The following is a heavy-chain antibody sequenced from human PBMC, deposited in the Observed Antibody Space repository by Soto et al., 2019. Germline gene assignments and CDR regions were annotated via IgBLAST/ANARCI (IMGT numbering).Heavy chain of an antibody. CDR2: INHSGST. V-gene: IGHV4-34*01. CDR1: GGSFSGYY. CDR3: VRGVLYCPKD. Sequence: QVQLQQWGAGLLKPSETLSLTCAVYGGSFSGYYWSWIRQPPGKGLEWIGEINHSGSTNYNPSLKSRVTISVDTSKNQFSLKLSSVTAADTAVYYCVRGVLYCPKDWGQGTLVTVSS. D-gene: IGHD2-8*01. J-gene: IGHJ4*02.